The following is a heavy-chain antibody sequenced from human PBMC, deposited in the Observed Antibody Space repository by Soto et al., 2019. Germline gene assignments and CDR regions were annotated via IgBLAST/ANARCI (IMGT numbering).Heavy chain of an antibody. CDR3: AHRVLRTVFGLVTTTAIYFDF. Sequence: QITLNESGPTQVKPRQTLTLTCTFSGFSPTTSGVGVGWIRQSPGKAPEWLAHIAWDDVTRYSPSLKSRLTIPKDTSKTLVVLKMADLDPADTSTYYCAHRVLRTVFGLVTTTAIYFDFWGQGTPVAVSS. V-gene: IGHV2-5*02. D-gene: IGHD3-3*01. CDR2: IAWDDVT. J-gene: IGHJ4*02. CDR1: GFSPTTSGVG.